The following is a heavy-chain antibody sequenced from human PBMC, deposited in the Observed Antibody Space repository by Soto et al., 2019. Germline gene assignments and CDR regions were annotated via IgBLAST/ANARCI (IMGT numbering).Heavy chain of an antibody. CDR3: ATRITVFGLLIPPFDP. CDR1: VGSVNGYY. CDR2: INHTGGT. Sequence: SETLSVTCAFYVGSVNGYYWNWIRQPPGKGLEWIGEINHTGGTHYNPSLKSRVTMSVDTSKNQFSLRLSSVTAADTAIYYCATRITVFGLLIPPFDPWGQGTKVTVSS. J-gene: IGHJ5*02. V-gene: IGHV4-34*01. D-gene: IGHD3-3*01.